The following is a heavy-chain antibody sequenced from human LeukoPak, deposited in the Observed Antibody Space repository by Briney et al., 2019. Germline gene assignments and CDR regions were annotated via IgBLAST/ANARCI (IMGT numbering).Heavy chain of an antibody. CDR1: GYTFTSYG. D-gene: IGHD6-19*01. J-gene: IGHJ4*02. CDR3: ARDSYSSGWYEIDY. V-gene: IGHV1-18*03. CDR2: ISADNGNT. Sequence: ASVKVSCKASGYTFTSYGIIWVRQAPGQGLEYMGWISADNGNTNYAQRFQGRVTMTRDTSASTAYMELSSLRSEDMAVYYCARDSYSSGWYEIDYWGQGTLVTVSS.